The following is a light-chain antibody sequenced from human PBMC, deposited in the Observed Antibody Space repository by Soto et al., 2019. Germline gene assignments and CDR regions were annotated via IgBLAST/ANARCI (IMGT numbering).Light chain of an antibody. V-gene: IGLV1-51*01. Sequence: QAVVTQPPSLSAAPGQKVTSSCSGSSSNIGNNYVSWYQQLPGTAPKLLIYDNNKRPSEIPDRFSGSKSGTSATLGITGLQAGDEDDYYCGTWDSSLSAGLVVFGGGTKLTVL. CDR3: GTWDSSLSAGLVV. CDR1: SSNIGNNY. J-gene: IGLJ2*01. CDR2: DNN.